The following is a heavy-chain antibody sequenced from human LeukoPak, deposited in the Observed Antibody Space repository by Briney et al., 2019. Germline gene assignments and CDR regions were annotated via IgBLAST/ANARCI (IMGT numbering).Heavy chain of an antibody. CDR2: IYTSGST. V-gene: IGHV4-61*02. Sequence: SETLSLTCTVSGYSISSGYYWSWIRQPAGKGLEWIGRIYTSGSTNYNPSLKSRVTISVDTSKNQFSLKLSSVTAADTAVYYCARDKAHYYYYYYMDVWGKGTTVTISS. CDR3: ARDKAHYYYYYYMDV. J-gene: IGHJ6*03. CDR1: GYSISSGYY.